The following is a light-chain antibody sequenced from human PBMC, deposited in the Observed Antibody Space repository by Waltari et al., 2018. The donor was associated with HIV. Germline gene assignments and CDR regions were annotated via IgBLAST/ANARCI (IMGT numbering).Light chain of an antibody. CDR3: AAWDGSLNGPV. V-gene: IGLV1-44*01. CDR2: SHD. CDR1: MSNSVSRT. J-gene: IGLJ2*01. Sequence: QSVLTPPPSASGPPGQRVTISCSGSMSNSVSRTVNSYQQHPGTAHNLLRYSHDQRPSGAPDRFSGSKSGTSASLAISGLQSEEEAVYYCAAWDGSLNGPVFGGGTKVTVL.